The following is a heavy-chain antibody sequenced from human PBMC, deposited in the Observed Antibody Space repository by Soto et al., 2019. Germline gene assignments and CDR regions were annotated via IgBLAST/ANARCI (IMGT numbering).Heavy chain of an antibody. V-gene: IGHV4-34*01. CDR1: GGSFSGYY. CDR3: ARVTGRYYSGMDV. CDR2: INHSGST. Sequence: QVQLQQWGAGLLKPSETLSLTCAVYGGSFSGYYWSWIRQPPGKGLEWIGEINHSGSTNYNPSLKSRVTISVDTSKNQFSLKLSSVTAADTAVDYCARVTGRYYSGMDVWGQGTTVTVSS. J-gene: IGHJ6*02.